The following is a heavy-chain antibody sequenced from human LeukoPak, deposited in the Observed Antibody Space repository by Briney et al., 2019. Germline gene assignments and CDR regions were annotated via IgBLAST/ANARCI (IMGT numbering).Heavy chain of an antibody. V-gene: IGHV1-46*01. J-gene: IGHJ4*02. CDR2: IYPSGAST. Sequence: GASVKVSCKASGYTFTNYAMNWVRQAPGQGLEWMGTIYPSGASTSYAQKFQGRVTMTRDMSTSTVYMELSSLRSEDTAVYYCATGLQYFDWFFLDYWGQGTLVTVSS. CDR1: GYTFTNYA. CDR3: ATGLQYFDWFFLDY. D-gene: IGHD3-9*01.